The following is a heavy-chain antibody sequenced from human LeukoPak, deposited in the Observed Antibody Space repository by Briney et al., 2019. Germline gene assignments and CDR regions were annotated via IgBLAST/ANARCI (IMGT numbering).Heavy chain of an antibody. J-gene: IGHJ4*02. CDR3: ANKVYCSSTSCYPAGY. CDR2: IYHSGTT. V-gene: IGHV4-4*02. D-gene: IGHD2-2*01. CDR1: GESIRSTNW. Sequence: PSETLSLTCAVSGESIRSTNWWSWVRQSPGQGLEWIGEIYHSGTTNYNPSLESRVTISLDTSNNQFFLDLNSVTAADTAVYYCANKVYCSSTSCYPAGYWGQGALVTVSS.